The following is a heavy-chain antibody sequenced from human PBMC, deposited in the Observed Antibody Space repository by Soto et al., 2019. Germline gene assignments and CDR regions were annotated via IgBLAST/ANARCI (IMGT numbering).Heavy chain of an antibody. V-gene: IGHV3-66*01. CDR1: GFTVSSIY. CDR2: IYSGGST. J-gene: IGHJ4*02. Sequence: GGSLRLSCAASGFTVSSIYMSWVRQAPGKGLEWVSVIYSGGSTYYADSVKDRFTIPRDNSKDTLYLQMNSLRADDTAVYFCARGLLGVNQAYWGQGTLVTVSS. D-gene: IGHD3-16*01. CDR3: ARGLLGVNQAY.